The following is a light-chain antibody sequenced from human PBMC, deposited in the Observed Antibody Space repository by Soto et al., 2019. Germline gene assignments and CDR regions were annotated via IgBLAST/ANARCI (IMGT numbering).Light chain of an antibody. CDR3: PQSDSMPWT. CDR1: QSISGY. V-gene: IGKV1-39*01. Sequence: DIQMTQSPSSLSASVGDRVTITCRASQSISGYLNWYQKKSGQAPRLLMYAASSLQSGVPSRFSGSGSGTDFTLTISSLQPEDSATYYCPQSDSMPWTFGQGTKVEIK. CDR2: AAS. J-gene: IGKJ1*01.